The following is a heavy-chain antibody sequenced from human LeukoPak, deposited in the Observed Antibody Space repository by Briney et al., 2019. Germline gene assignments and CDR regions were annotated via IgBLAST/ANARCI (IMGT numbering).Heavy chain of an antibody. CDR1: GFTFSGST. Sequence: NTGGSLRLSCAASGFTFSGSTMNWVRQAPGKGLEWVSFISTSSSYIYYADSVRGRFTISRDNAKNSLYLQMNSLRAEDTAVYYCARQQRLDGAYYFDYWGQGTLVTVSS. J-gene: IGHJ4*02. D-gene: IGHD6-25*01. CDR3: ARQQRLDGAYYFDY. V-gene: IGHV3-21*01. CDR2: ISTSSSYI.